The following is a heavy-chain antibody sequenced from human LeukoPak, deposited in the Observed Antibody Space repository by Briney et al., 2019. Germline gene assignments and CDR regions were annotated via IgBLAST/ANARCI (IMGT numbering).Heavy chain of an antibody. CDR3: AKAREYYYDSSGGDAFDM. CDR2: ISGSGGST. J-gene: IGHJ3*02. D-gene: IGHD3-22*01. Sequence: GESLRLSCAASGFTFSSYAMHWVRQAPGKGLEYASAISGSGGSTYYADSVKGRFTISRDNSKNTLYLQMNSLRAEDTAVYYCAKAREYYYDSSGGDAFDMWAKGQGSPSLQ. V-gene: IGHV3-23*01. CDR1: GFTFSSYA.